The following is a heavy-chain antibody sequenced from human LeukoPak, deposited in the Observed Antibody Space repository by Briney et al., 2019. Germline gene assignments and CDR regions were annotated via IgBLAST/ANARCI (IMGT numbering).Heavy chain of an antibody. CDR2: ISGSGGST. V-gene: IGHV3-23*01. J-gene: IGHJ4*02. D-gene: IGHD6-19*01. CDR1: RFTFSSYA. Sequence: GGSLRLSCAASRFTFSSYAMGWVRQAPGKGLEWVSAISGSGGSTYYADSVKGRFTISRDNSKNTLYLQMNSLRAEDTAVYYCARTAVAWVSFFDDWGQGSLVTVSS. CDR3: ARTAVAWVSFFDD.